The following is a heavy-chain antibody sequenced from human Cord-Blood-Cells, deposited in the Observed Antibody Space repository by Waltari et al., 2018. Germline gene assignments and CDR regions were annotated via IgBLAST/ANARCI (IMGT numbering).Heavy chain of an antibody. Sequence: QVQLQESGPGLVKPSETLSLTCTVSGGSISSYYWRWIRQPAGKGLEWIGRIYTSGSTNYNPSLKSRVTMSVDTSKNQFSLKLSSVTAADTAVYYCARAIAVAGTPLYYYYYMDVWGKGTTVTVSS. J-gene: IGHJ6*03. D-gene: IGHD6-19*01. V-gene: IGHV4-4*07. CDR1: GGSISSYY. CDR2: IYTSGST. CDR3: ARAIAVAGTPLYYYYYMDV.